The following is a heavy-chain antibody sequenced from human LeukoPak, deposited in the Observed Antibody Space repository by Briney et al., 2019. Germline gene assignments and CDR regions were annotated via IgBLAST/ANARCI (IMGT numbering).Heavy chain of an antibody. CDR2: IRYDGSEK. V-gene: IGHV3-30*02. J-gene: IGHJ4*02. D-gene: IGHD4-17*01. CDR1: GFTFDGYA. CDR3: AKGNYGEKIDY. Sequence: PGGSLRLSCATSGFTFDGYAMHWVRQAPDKGLEWVASIRYDGSEKYYADSVKGRFAISRDNSKNTLYLQMNSLKAEDAALYYCAKGNYGEKIDYWGPGTLVTVSS.